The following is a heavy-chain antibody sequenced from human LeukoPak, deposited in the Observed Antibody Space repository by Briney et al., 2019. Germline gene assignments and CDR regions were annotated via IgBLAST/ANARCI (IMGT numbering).Heavy chain of an antibody. D-gene: IGHD4-17*01. CDR2: IRYDGSNK. Sequence: AGGSLRLSCAASGFTFSSYWMHWVRQAPGKGLEWVAFIRYDGSNKYYADSVKGRFTISRDNSKNTLYLQMNSLRAEDTAVYYCAKDKYGDYVPDYWGQGTLVTVFS. J-gene: IGHJ4*02. CDR1: GFTFSSYW. CDR3: AKDKYGDYVPDY. V-gene: IGHV3-30*02.